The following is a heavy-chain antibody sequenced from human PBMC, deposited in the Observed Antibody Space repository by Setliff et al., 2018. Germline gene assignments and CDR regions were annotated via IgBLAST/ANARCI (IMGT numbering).Heavy chain of an antibody. CDR2: INEDGSER. J-gene: IGHJ5*02. CDR1: GLTFSSYW. V-gene: IGHV3-7*01. CDR3: ARPSLWFGEFSNWFDP. D-gene: IGHD3-10*01. Sequence: GGSLRLSCAVSGLTFSSYWLTWVRQAPGKGLEWVANINEDGSERYYVDSVKGRFTISRDNAKNSLYLQMNSLRAEDTAIYYCARPSLWFGEFSNWFDPWGQGTLVTVSS.